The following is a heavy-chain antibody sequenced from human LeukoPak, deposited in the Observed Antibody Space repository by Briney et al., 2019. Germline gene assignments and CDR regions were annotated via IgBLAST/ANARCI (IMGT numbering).Heavy chain of an antibody. D-gene: IGHD2-2*01. Sequence: PSETLSLTCTVSGGSISSYYWSWIRQPPGKGLEWIGYIYYSGSTNYNPSLKSRVTISVDTSKNQFSLKLSSVTAADTAVYYSARGPSPFGYWGQGTLVTVSS. CDR1: GGSISSYY. CDR3: ARGPSPFGY. J-gene: IGHJ4*02. V-gene: IGHV4-59*01. CDR2: IYYSGST.